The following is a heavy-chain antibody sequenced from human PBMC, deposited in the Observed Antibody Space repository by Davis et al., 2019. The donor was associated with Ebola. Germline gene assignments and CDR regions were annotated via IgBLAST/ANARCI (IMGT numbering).Heavy chain of an antibody. V-gene: IGHV1-2*06. CDR1: GYSFTAYY. J-gene: IGHJ4*02. Sequence: AASVKVSCRASGYSFTAYYIHWVRQAPGQGLEWMGRINPYSGGASYAQNFRGRVTMTGDTSIDTTYMELRSLRSDDTAVYYCVRLSFGEVGFDNWGQGTLVTVSS. D-gene: IGHD3-10*01. CDR2: INPYSGGA. CDR3: VRLSFGEVGFDN.